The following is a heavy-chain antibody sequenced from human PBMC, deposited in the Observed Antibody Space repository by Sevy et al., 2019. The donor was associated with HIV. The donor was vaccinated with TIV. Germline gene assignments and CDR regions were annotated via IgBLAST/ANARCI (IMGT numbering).Heavy chain of an antibody. CDR2: ISYDGSNK. D-gene: IGHD3-22*01. J-gene: IGHJ4*02. V-gene: IGHV3-30*18. Sequence: GGSLRLSCAASGFTFSSYGMHWVRQAPGKGLEWVAVISYDGSNKYYADSVRGRFTISGEKSKNTLYRQMNSRRAEDTAVYYCAKDRYDDSSGQFDYWGQGTLVTVSS. CDR3: AKDRYDDSSGQFDY. CDR1: GFTFSSYG.